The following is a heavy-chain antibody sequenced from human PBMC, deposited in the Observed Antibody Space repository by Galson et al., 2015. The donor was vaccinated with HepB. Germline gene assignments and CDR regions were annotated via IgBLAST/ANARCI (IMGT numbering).Heavy chain of an antibody. Sequence: SETLSLTCTVSGGSISRSTYYWGWIRQPPGKGLEWIGTVYYSGDTYYNPSLQSRVTISVDTSKNQFSLKLTSVTAADTAVYYCARQQKASGYDLRPFLFDYWGQGALVTVSS. V-gene: IGHV4-39*01. D-gene: IGHD5-12*01. CDR3: ARQQKASGYDLRPFLFDY. J-gene: IGHJ4*02. CDR1: GGSISRSTYY. CDR2: VYYSGDT.